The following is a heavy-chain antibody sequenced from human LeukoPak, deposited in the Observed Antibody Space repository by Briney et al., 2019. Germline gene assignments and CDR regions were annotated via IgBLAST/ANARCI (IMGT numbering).Heavy chain of an antibody. CDR1: GGSISSSSYY. Sequence: SETLSHTCTVSGGSISSSSYYWGWIRQPPGKGLEWIGSIYYSGSTYYNPSLKSRVTISVDTSKNQFSLKLSSVTAADTAVYYCARGGSSGYPTMIDYWGQGTLVTVSS. CDR3: ARGGSSGYPTMIDY. CDR2: IYYSGST. V-gene: IGHV4-39*07. D-gene: IGHD3-22*01. J-gene: IGHJ4*02.